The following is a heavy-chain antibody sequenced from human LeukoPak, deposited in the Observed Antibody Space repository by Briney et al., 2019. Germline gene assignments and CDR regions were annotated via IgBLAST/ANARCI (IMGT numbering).Heavy chain of an antibody. CDR2: FDPEDGET. J-gene: IGHJ4*02. Sequence: VASVKVSCKVSGCTLTELSMHWVRQAPGKGLEWMGGFDPEDGETIYAQKFQGRVTMTEDTSTDTAYMELSSLRSEDTAVYYCATTFIVVVPAAMGYWGQGTLVTVSS. CDR1: GCTLTELS. D-gene: IGHD2-2*01. CDR3: ATTFIVVVPAAMGY. V-gene: IGHV1-24*01.